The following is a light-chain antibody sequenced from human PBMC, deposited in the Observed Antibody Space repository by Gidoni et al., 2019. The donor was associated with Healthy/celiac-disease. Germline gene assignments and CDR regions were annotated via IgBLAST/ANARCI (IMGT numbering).Light chain of an antibody. Sequence: QSALTPPASLSRSPRPSITISCTGTSSDVGSYNLVSWYQQHPGKAPKLMIYEGSKRPSGVSNRFSGSKSGNTASLTISGLQAEDEADYYCCSYAGSSTLVFGGGTKLTVL. CDR2: EGS. CDR1: SSDVGSYNL. V-gene: IGLV2-23*01. J-gene: IGLJ2*01. CDR3: CSYAGSSTLV.